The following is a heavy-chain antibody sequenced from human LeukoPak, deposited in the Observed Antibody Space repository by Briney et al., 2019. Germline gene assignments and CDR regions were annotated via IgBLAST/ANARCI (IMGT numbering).Heavy chain of an antibody. J-gene: IGHJ4*02. Sequence: APVKLSCKASGYTFTDYYIHWVRQSPGQGLEWMGWINPNSGGTNYAQTFQGRVTMTRDTSITTAYLELSRLRSDDTAVYYCARIGYNHHLDYWGQGTLVTVSS. D-gene: IGHD5-24*01. CDR3: ARIGYNHHLDY. V-gene: IGHV1-2*02. CDR2: INPNSGGT. CDR1: GYTFTDYY.